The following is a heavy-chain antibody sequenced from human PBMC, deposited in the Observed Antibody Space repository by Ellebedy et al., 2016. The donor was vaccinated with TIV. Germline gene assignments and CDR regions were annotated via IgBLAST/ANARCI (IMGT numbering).Heavy chain of an antibody. V-gene: IGHV3-7*01. CDR2: IKQDGSEK. CDR1: GFTFRSYW. Sequence: GESLKISCAASGFTFRSYWMRWVRQAPGKGLDGVANIKQDGSEKYYVDSVKGRFTISRDNANNSLYLQMNSLRAEDTAVYYCARDLWYYGSGSYYTPPNYFDPWGQGTLVTVSP. CDR3: ARDLWYYGSGSYYTPPNYFDP. D-gene: IGHD3-10*01. J-gene: IGHJ5*02.